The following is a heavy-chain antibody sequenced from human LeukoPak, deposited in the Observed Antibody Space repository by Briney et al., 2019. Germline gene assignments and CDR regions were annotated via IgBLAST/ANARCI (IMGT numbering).Heavy chain of an antibody. V-gene: IGHV4-59*08. Sequence: SETLSPTCTVSGGSLSSYYWSWIRQPPRKGLECIWYIYYSRSTNYSPALKSRVTISVDTSKNQFSLKLSSVTAADTAVYYCAGSFSTVTYFDDWGQGSLVTVSS. D-gene: IGHD4-17*01. CDR2: IYYSRST. J-gene: IGHJ4*02. CDR3: AGSFSTVTYFDD. CDR1: GGSLSSYY.